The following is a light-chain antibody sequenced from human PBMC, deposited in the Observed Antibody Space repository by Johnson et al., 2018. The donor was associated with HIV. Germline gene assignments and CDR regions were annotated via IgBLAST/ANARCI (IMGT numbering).Light chain of an antibody. CDR2: ETT. CDR1: SSNIGNNY. J-gene: IGLJ1*01. V-gene: IGLV1-51*02. Sequence: QSVLTQPPSVSAAPGQNVTISCSGSSSNIGNNYISWYQQLPGTAPKLLIYETTKRPSGIPDRFSGSRSGTSATLGITGLQTGDEADYYCATFDNSLRVFGTGTKVTV. CDR3: ATFDNSLRV.